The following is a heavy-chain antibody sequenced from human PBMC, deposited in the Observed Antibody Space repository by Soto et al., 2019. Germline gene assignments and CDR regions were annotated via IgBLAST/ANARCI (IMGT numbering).Heavy chain of an antibody. CDR3: ANLHPSRAAEY. V-gene: IGHV3-33*06. J-gene: IGHJ4*02. D-gene: IGHD6-13*01. Sequence: QVQLVESGGGVVQPGRSLRLSCAASGFTFSNYAMHWVRQAPGKGLEWVTVIWYDGSNKYYADSVKGRFTISRDNSKNTMYLQMISLTAEDTAVYYCANLHPSRAAEYWGQGTLVTVST. CDR1: GFTFSNYA. CDR2: IWYDGSNK.